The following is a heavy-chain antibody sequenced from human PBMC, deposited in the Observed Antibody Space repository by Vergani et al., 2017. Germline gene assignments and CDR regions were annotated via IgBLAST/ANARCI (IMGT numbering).Heavy chain of an antibody. Sequence: QVQLVQSGSELKKPGASVKVSCKASGYTFTNHAMNWVRQAPGQGLEWMGWINTDTGNPTYAQGFTGRFVFSLDTSVSTAYLQISGLKADDTAVYYCARDSSWTGNWFDPWGQGTLVTVSS. J-gene: IGHJ5*02. V-gene: IGHV7-4-1*02. CDR1: GYTFTNHA. CDR3: ARDSSWTGNWFDP. CDR2: INTDTGNP. D-gene: IGHD6-13*01.